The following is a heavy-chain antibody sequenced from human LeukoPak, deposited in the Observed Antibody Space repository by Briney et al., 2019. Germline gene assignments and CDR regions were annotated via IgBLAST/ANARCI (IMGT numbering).Heavy chain of an antibody. V-gene: IGHV3-9*03. D-gene: IGHD2-15*01. J-gene: IGHJ5*02. Sequence: AGGSLRLPCAASGFSFDDYAMHWVRQAPGKGLEGVSGIRWNSGRIGYADSVKGRFTISRDNAKNSLYLQMNSLRAEDMALYYCARRYCSGGSCYSEWFDPWGQGALVTVSS. CDR3: ARRYCSGGSCYSEWFDP. CDR2: IRWNSGRI. CDR1: GFSFDDYA.